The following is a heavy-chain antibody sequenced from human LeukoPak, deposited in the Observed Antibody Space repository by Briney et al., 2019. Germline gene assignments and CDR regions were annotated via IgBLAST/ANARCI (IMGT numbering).Heavy chain of an antibody. Sequence: SVKVSCEASGGTFSSYAISWVRQAPGQGLEWMGRIIPILGIANYAQKFQGRVTITADKSTSTAYMELSSLRSEDTAVYYCARDREQQLVHEYYYYGMDVWGQGTTVTVSS. CDR3: ARDREQQLVHEYYYYGMDV. CDR2: IIPILGIA. D-gene: IGHD6-13*01. V-gene: IGHV1-69*04. J-gene: IGHJ6*02. CDR1: GGTFSSYA.